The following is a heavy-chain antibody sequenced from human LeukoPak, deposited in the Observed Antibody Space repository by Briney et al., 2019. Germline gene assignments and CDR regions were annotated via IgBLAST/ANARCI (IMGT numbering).Heavy chain of an antibody. V-gene: IGHV3-23*01. CDR3: AKDHHPHGGSYGSAGS. CDR2: ISGSGGST. Sequence: PGGSLRLSCAASGFTFSSYAMSWVRQAPGKGLEWVSGISGSGGSTYYADSVKGRFTISRDQSKNTVYLQMNSLRAEDTAVYYCAKDHHPHGGSYGSAGSWGQGTLVTVSS. D-gene: IGHD1-26*01. CDR1: GFTFSSYA. J-gene: IGHJ5*02.